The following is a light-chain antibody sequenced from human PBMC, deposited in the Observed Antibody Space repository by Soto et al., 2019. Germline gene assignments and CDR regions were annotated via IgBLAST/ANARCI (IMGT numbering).Light chain of an antibody. J-gene: IGKJ2*01. V-gene: IGKV4-1*01. CDR2: WAS. Sequence: DIVMTQSPDSLAVSLGERATINCKSSQSVLYSSNNKNYLAWYQQKPGQPPKLLIYWASTRESGVPDRISGSGSGTEFTLTISSLQAEDVAVYYCQQYYGTPYTFGQGTKLEIK. CDR3: QQYYGTPYT. CDR1: QSVLYSSNNKNY.